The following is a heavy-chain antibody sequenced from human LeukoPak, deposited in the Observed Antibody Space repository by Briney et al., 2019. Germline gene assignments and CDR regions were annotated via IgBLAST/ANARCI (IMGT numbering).Heavy chain of an antibody. CDR3: ARQGSSYGSSSFHY. Sequence: SQTLSLTCTVSGGSISSGGYYWSWIRQPPGKGLEWIGYIYHGGSTYYNPSLKSRVTISVDRSKNQFSLKLSSVAAADTAVYYCARQGSSYGSSSFHYWGQGTLVTVSS. V-gene: IGHV4-30-2*02. CDR2: IYHGGST. D-gene: IGHD3-10*01. J-gene: IGHJ4*02. CDR1: GGSISSGGYY.